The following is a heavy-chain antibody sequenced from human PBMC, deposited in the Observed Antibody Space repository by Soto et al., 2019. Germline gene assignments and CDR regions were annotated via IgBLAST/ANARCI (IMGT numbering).Heavy chain of an antibody. CDR2: IYPGDSDT. V-gene: IGHV5-51*01. CDR1: GYRLTSYW. D-gene: IGHD1-20*01. J-gene: IGHJ6*02. Sequence: GELLKISYNGSGYRLTSYWIGCVRPLPVNGVEYLGIIYPGDSDTRYSPSFQGQVTISADKPISTAYLQWSSLKASDTAMYYCARHNGITGTTRNYYYYGMDGWGHGTTVTFSS. CDR3: ARHNGITGTTRNYYYYGMDG.